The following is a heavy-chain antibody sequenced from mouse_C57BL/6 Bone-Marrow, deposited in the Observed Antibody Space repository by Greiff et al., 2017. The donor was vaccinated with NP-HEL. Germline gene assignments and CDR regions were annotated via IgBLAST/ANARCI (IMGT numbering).Heavy chain of an antibody. J-gene: IGHJ4*01. Sequence: VHVKQSGTVLARPGASVKMSCKTSGYTFTSYWMHWVKQRPGQGLEWIGAIYPGNSDTSYNQKFKGKAKLTAVTSASTAYMELSSLTKADSAVYYGTRGGDYDVSKSPYYYAMDDWGQGISVTVSS. D-gene: IGHD2-4*01. CDR3: TRGGDYDVSKSPYYYAMDD. CDR1: GYTFTSYW. V-gene: IGHV1-5*01. CDR2: IYPGNSDT.